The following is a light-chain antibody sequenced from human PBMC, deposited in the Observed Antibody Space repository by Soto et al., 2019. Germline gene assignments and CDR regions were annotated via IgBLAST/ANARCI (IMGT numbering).Light chain of an antibody. V-gene: IGKV3-20*01. CDR1: QSVSNNY. CDR3: QQYGTSGT. CDR2: GAS. Sequence: EIVMTQSPATLSVSPGERATLSCRASQSVSNNYSAWYQQKPCQAPRLLIYGASNRATGIPDSLSGSASGTDFPLTISRMPPEDSAVYYCQQYGTSGTFGHGTKVDIK. J-gene: IGKJ1*01.